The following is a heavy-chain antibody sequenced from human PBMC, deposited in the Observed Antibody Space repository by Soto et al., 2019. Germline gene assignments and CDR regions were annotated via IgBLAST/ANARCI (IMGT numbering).Heavy chain of an antibody. D-gene: IGHD2-15*01. J-gene: IGHJ5*02. V-gene: IGHV6-1*01. CDR3: ARDAPIGGYCSGGSCLKYNWFDP. Sequence: SQTLSLTCAISGDSVSSNSAAWNWIRQSPSRGLEWLGRTYYRSKWYNDYAVSVKSRITINPDTSKNQFSLQLNSVTPEDTAVYYCARDAPIGGYCSGGSCLKYNWFDPWGQGTLVTVPQ. CDR1: GDSVSSNSAA. CDR2: TYYRSKWYN.